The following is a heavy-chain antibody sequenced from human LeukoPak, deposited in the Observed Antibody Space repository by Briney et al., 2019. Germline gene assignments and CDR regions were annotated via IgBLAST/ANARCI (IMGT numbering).Heavy chain of an antibody. CDR1: GYTFTSYD. V-gene: IGHV1-8*03. CDR3: ARGLTTVTTFAFDI. J-gene: IGHJ3*02. Sequence: ASVKVSCKASGYTFTSYDISWVRQATGQGLEWMGWMNPNSGNTGYAQKFQGRVTITRNTSISTAYMELSSLRSEDTAVYYCARGLTTVTTFAFDIWGQGTMVTVSS. D-gene: IGHD4-11*01. CDR2: MNPNSGNT.